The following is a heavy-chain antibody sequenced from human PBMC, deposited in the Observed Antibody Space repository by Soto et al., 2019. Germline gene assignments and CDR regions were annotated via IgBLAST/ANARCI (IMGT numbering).Heavy chain of an antibody. Sequence: SETLSLTCTVSAGSISRSPYYWGWIRQPPGKGLEWIGRIYYSGSTYYRPSLKSRVTISVDTSKNQFSLKLSSVTAADTAVYYCARQVPAAIRLGWFDPWGQGTLVTVSS. D-gene: IGHD2-2*02. CDR2: IYYSGST. CDR3: ARQVPAAIRLGWFDP. J-gene: IGHJ5*02. CDR1: AGSISRSPYY. V-gene: IGHV4-39*01.